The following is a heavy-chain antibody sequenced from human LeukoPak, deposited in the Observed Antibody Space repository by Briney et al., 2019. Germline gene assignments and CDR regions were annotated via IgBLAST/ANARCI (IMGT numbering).Heavy chain of an antibody. Sequence: ASVKVSCKASGYTFTSYGISWVRQAPGQGLECMGWISAYNGNTNYAQKLQGRVTMTTDTSTSTAYMELRSLRSDDTAVYYCARGVSEPYSSGWYPLDYWGQGTLVTVSS. CDR3: ARGVSEPYSSGWYPLDY. CDR2: ISAYNGNT. CDR1: GYTFTSYG. J-gene: IGHJ4*02. V-gene: IGHV1-18*01. D-gene: IGHD6-19*01.